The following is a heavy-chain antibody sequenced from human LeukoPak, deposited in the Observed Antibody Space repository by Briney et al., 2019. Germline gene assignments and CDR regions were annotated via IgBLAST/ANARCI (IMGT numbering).Heavy chain of an antibody. CDR3: AKNSSGGYSDY. CDR1: GYTFTSSG. D-gene: IGHD6-19*01. V-gene: IGHV1-18*01. J-gene: IGHJ4*02. Sequence: ASVKVSCKASGYTFTSSGISWVRQAPGQGLEWMGWISTYTGYSKYAQNLQGRVTMTADTSTSTAYMELSSLRSDDTAVSYCAKNSSGGYSDYWGQGTLVTVSS. CDR2: ISTYTGYS.